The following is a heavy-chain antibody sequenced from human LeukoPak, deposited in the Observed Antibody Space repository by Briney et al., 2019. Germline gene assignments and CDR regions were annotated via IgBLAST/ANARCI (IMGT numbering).Heavy chain of an antibody. J-gene: IGHJ4*02. V-gene: IGHV4-31*03. Sequence: SQTLSLTCTVSGGSLSSGGYYWNWIRQHPGKGLEWIGYIYYSGSTYYNPSLKSRVTISVDTSKNQFSLKLSSVTAADTAVYYCARHARYSSSSRPFDYWGQGTLVTVSS. CDR3: ARHARYSSSSRPFDY. CDR2: IYYSGST. D-gene: IGHD6-6*01. CDR1: GGSLSSGGYY.